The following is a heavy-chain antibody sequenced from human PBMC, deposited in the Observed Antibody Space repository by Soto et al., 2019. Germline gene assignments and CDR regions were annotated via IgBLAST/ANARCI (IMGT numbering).Heavy chain of an antibody. CDR2: IIPIFGTT. Sequence: QVQLVQSGAEVKKPGSSVKVSCKASGGTFSSYAISWVRQAPGQGLEWMGGIIPIFGTTNYAQKFQGRVRITADESTSTAYMELSSRRSEDTAVYYCACQIVLVPAAMREYYYYGMDVWGQGTTVTVSS. CDR1: GGTFSSYA. CDR3: ACQIVLVPAAMREYYYYGMDV. V-gene: IGHV1-69*12. D-gene: IGHD2-2*01. J-gene: IGHJ6*02.